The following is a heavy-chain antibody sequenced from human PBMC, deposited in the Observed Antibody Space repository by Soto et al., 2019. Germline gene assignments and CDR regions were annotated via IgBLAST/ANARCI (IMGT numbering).Heavy chain of an antibody. CDR2: IYYSGST. D-gene: IGHD3-16*01. V-gene: IGHV4-59*01. CDR1: GGSISSYY. Sequence: PSETLSLTCTVSGGSISSYYWSWIRQPPGKGLEWIGYIYYSGSTNYNPSLKSRVTISVDTSKNQFSLKLSSVTAADTAVYYCARHGGSGGGYWGQGTLVTVSS. J-gene: IGHJ4*02. CDR3: ARHGGSGGGY.